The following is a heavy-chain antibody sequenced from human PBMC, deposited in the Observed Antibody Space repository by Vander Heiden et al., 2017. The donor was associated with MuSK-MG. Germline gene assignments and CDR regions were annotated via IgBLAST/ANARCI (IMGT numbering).Heavy chain of an antibody. V-gene: IGHV1-2*02. J-gene: IGHJ6*03. CDR3: ARDARGGYDCWSGYYTHYYYYMDV. D-gene: IGHD3-3*01. CDR1: GYTFTGYY. Sequence: QVQLVQSGAEVKKPGASVTVSCKASGYTFTGYYMPWVRQAPGQGIEWMGWINPNSGGTNYAQKLQGRVTMTRDTSISTAYMELSRLRSDDTAVYYCARDARGGYDCWSGYYTHYYYYMDVWGKGTTGTVAS. CDR2: INPNSGGT.